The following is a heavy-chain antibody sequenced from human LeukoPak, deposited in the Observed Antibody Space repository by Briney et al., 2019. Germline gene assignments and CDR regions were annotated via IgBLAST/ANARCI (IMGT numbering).Heavy chain of an antibody. CDR1: GFTFSSYA. V-gene: IGHV3-23*01. D-gene: IGHD6-19*01. J-gene: IGHJ4*02. CDR3: VKCGGSSSGSSLPTFDY. Sequence: GASLRLSCAASGFTFSSYAMSWVRQAPGKGLEWVSAISGSGGSTYYADSVKGRFTISRDNSKNTLYLQMNSLRAEDTAVYYCVKCGGSSSGSSLPTFDYWGQGTLVTVSS. CDR2: ISGSGGST.